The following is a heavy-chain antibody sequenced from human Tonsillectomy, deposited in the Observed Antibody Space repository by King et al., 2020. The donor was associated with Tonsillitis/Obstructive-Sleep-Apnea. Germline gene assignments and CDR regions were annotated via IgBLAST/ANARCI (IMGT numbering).Heavy chain of an antibody. V-gene: IGHV1-2*02. D-gene: IGHD6-19*01. Sequence: QLVQSGAEVKKPGASMKVSCKPSGYTFTGYYIHWVRQAPGQGLEWRGWINPNTGDTIYAQKFQGRVTMTRETSISTAYVNLTRLTSDDTAVYYCARNSAVAGTIDSWGQGTLVTVSS. J-gene: IGHJ4*02. CDR1: GYTFTGYY. CDR3: ARNSAVAGTIDS. CDR2: INPNTGDT.